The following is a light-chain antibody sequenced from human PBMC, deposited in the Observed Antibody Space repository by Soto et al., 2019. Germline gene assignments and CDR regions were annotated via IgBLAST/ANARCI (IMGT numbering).Light chain of an antibody. J-gene: IGKJ1*01. V-gene: IGKV3-20*01. CDR2: GAS. Sequence: EVVLTQSPVTLSLSPGERATLSCRASPSVSSSYLAWYQHKRGQAPRLLMYGASSRATGVPDRFSGGGSGTDFTLTISRLEPEDFAVYYCHQYGASPQKFGQGTKVDIK. CDR1: PSVSSSY. CDR3: HQYGASPQK.